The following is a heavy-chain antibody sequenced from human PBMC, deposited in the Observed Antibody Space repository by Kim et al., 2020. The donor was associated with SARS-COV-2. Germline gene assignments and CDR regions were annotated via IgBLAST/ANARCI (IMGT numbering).Heavy chain of an antibody. D-gene: IGHD3-22*01. V-gene: IGHV4-39*01. CDR3: ARREYYDSSGYYPFDY. Sequence: SLKGRVTITVDTSKNQFSLKLSAVTAADTAVYYCARREYYDSSGYYPFDYWGQGTLVTVSS. J-gene: IGHJ4*02.